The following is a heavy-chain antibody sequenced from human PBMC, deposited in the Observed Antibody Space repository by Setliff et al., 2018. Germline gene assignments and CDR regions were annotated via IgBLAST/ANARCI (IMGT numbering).Heavy chain of an antibody. Sequence: SETLSLTCTVSGYSIRSDYYWGWIRQPPGKGLEWIGSLYHTGSTDYNPSLNSRVTISVDTSMNQFSLKLTSVTAADTAVYYCARSGYYDFWSGFLNDAFDIWGQGTMVTVSS. CDR2: LYHTGST. CDR3: ARSGYYDFWSGFLNDAFDI. V-gene: IGHV4-38-2*02. J-gene: IGHJ3*02. D-gene: IGHD3-3*01. CDR1: GYSIRSDYY.